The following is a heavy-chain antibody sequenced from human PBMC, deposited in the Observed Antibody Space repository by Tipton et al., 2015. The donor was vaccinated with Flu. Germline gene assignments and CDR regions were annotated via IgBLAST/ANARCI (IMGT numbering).Heavy chain of an antibody. CDR3: AREGRNSGGNDY. CDR1: GGSISSSSYH. V-gene: IGHV4-39*07. D-gene: IGHD1-26*01. CDR2: VHYSGST. J-gene: IGHJ4*02. Sequence: TLSLTCTVSGGSISSSSYHWGWIRHPPGMGLEWSGSVHYSGSTYPHPSLESRVTISVDTSKNQFSLKLSSVTAADTAVYFCAREGRNSGGNDYWGPGTLVTVSS.